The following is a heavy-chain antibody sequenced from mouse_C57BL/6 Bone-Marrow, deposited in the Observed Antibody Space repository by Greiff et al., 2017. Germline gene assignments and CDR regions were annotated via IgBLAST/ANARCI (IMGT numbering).Heavy chain of an antibody. CDR3: AREYYYYGSSYGYFDV. J-gene: IGHJ1*03. Sequence: QVQLQQSGAELVRPGTSVKMSCKASGYTFTNYWIGWAKQRPGHGLEWIGDIYPGGGYANYNEKFKGKATLTADKSSSTACMQFSSLTSEDSVIYYCAREYYYYGSSYGYFDVWGTGTTVTVSS. V-gene: IGHV1-63*01. D-gene: IGHD1-1*01. CDR2: IYPGGGYA. CDR1: GYTFTNYW.